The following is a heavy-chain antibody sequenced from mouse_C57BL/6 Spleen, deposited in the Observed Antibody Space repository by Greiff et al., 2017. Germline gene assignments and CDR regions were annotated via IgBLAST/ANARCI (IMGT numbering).Heavy chain of an antibody. Sequence: VQLQQPGAELVKPGASVKVSCKASGYTFTRYWMHWVKQRPGQGLEWIGRIHPSDSDTNYNQKFKGNAPLTVDKSSSTAYMQRISLTSEYSAVYYCAIEGIDYGYAMDYWGQGTLVTVSS. CDR2: IHPSDSDT. CDR3: AIEGIDYGYAMDY. V-gene: IGHV1-74*01. D-gene: IGHD1-1*02. J-gene: IGHJ4*01. CDR1: GYTFTRYW.